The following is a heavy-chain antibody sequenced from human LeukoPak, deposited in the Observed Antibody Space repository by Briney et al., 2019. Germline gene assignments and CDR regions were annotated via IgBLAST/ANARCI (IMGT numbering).Heavy chain of an antibody. Sequence: SETLSLTCAVYGRSLSRYYWTLIRQTPGKGLEWIGEIRHTGRTDSNPSLKSRVTIFVDSSKKQFSLRMTSVTAADTGVYYCGRVPDITARPCDTWGPGTLVTVSS. CDR3: GRVPDITARPCDT. CDR2: IRHTGRT. D-gene: IGHD1-1*01. V-gene: IGHV4-34*01. CDR1: GRSLSRYY. J-gene: IGHJ5*02.